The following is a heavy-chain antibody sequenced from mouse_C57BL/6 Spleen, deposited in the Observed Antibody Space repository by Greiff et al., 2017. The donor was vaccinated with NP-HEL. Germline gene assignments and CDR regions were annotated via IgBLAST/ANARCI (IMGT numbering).Heavy chain of an antibody. Sequence: DVQLVESGGGLVKPGGSLKLSCAASGFTFSDYGMHWVRQAPEKGLEWVAYISSGSSTIYYADTVKGRFTISRDNAKNTLFLQMTSLRSEDTAMYYCARPYYSNYDYAMDYWGQGTSVTVSS. CDR3: ARPYYSNYDYAMDY. J-gene: IGHJ4*01. CDR1: GFTFSDYG. D-gene: IGHD2-5*01. CDR2: ISSGSSTI. V-gene: IGHV5-17*01.